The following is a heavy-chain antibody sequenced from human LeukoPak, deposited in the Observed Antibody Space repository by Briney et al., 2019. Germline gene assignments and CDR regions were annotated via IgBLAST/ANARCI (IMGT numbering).Heavy chain of an antibody. D-gene: IGHD6-13*01. CDR2: ISGSGGST. Sequence: PGGSLRLSCATSGFTLSSSAMTWVRQAPGKGLEWVSVISGSGGSTYYADSVKGRFTVSRDNSKNTLYLQMNSLRAEDTAVYFCAKQSAGSSTWYSLHFDSRGQGTLVTVSS. V-gene: IGHV3-23*01. J-gene: IGHJ4*02. CDR1: GFTLSSSA. CDR3: AKQSAGSSTWYSLHFDS.